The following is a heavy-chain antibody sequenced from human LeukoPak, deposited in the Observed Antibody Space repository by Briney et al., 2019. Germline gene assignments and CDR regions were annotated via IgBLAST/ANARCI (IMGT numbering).Heavy chain of an antibody. CDR1: GGSFSGYY. D-gene: IGHD3-9*01. J-gene: IGHJ3*02. Sequence: SETLSLTCAVYGGSFSGYYWSWIRQPPGKGLEWIGEINHSGSTSYNPSLKSRVTMSVDTSKNQFSLKLSSVTAADTAVYYCARDNYDILTGYGDAFDIWGQGTMVTVSS. CDR3: ARDNYDILTGYGDAFDI. V-gene: IGHV4-34*01. CDR2: INHSGST.